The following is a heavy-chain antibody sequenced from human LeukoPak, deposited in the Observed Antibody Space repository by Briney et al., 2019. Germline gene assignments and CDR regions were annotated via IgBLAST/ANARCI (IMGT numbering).Heavy chain of an antibody. CDR1: GFTFSSSA. CDR3: AKDLLGGSYYLLVFDI. CDR2: ISNNGGYT. J-gene: IGHJ3*02. Sequence: GGSLRLSCAASGFTFSSSAMSWVRQAPGKGLEWVSAISNNGGYTYYADSVQGRFTISRDNSKNTLYLQMNSLRAEDTAVYYCAKDLLGGSYYLLVFDIWGQGTMVTVSS. V-gene: IGHV3-23*01. D-gene: IGHD1-26*01.